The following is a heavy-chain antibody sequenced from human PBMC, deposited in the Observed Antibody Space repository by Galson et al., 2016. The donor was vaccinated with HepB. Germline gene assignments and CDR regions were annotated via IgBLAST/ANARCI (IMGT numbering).Heavy chain of an antibody. Sequence: SETLSLTCKVSGDSISSYSWSWIRQPAGKGLEWIGRMYSSGTSNYNPSPKSRVSMSIDTSKNQFSLKLNSLTAAATALYYCARDRYCSGRGCQPLDSWGQGTLVTVSS. V-gene: IGHV4-4*07. CDR3: ARDRYCSGRGCQPLDS. J-gene: IGHJ4*02. D-gene: IGHD2-15*01. CDR2: MYSSGTS. CDR1: GDSISSYS.